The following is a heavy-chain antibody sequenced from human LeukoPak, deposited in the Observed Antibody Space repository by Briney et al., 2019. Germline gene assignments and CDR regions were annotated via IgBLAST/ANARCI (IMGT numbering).Heavy chain of an antibody. J-gene: IGHJ5*02. V-gene: IGHV1-8*03. D-gene: IGHD3-3*02. CDR1: GYTFTSYD. CDR2: MNPNSGNT. CDR3: ARPLSTSTFWFDP. Sequence: GASVKVSCKASGYTFTSYDINWVRQATGQGLEWMGWMNPNSGNTGYAQKFQGRVTITADKSTSTAYMELSSLRSEDTAVYYCARPLSTSTFWFDPWGQGTLVTVSS.